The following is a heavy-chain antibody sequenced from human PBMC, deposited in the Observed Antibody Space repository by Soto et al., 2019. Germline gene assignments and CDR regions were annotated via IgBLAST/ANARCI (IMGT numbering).Heavy chain of an antibody. CDR1: GFTCGGYW. J-gene: IGHJ4*02. Sequence: RSLRRSCVGPGFTCGGYWMSCVRQAPGKGLEWVANIKEESEKYYVDSVKGRFTISRDNAKNSLYLQMNSLRVEDTAVYYCARGHYSNPLGGQGTLVTVSS. D-gene: IGHD4-4*01. V-gene: IGHV3-7*01. CDR3: ARGHYSNPL. CDR2: IKEESEK.